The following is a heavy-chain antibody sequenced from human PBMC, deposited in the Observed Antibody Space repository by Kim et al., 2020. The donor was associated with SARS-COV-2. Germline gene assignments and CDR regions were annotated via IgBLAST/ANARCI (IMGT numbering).Heavy chain of an antibody. J-gene: IGHJ4*02. CDR1: GGSISSSSYY. D-gene: IGHD4-17*01. V-gene: IGHV4-39*07. CDR2: IYYSGST. Sequence: SETLSLTCTVSGGSISSSSYYWGWIRQPPGKGLEWIGSIYYSGSTYYNPSLKSRVTISVDTSKNQFSLKLSSVTAADTAVYYCARDLGHYGWGFDYWGQGTLVTVSS. CDR3: ARDLGHYGWGFDY.